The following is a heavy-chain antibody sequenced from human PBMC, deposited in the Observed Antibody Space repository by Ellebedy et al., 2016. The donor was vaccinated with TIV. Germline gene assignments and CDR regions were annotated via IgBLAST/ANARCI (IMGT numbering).Heavy chain of an antibody. CDR2: ISYDGSNK. D-gene: IGHD6-13*01. J-gene: IGHJ4*02. V-gene: IGHV3-30*18. CDR3: AKDLRQQSY. Sequence: GESLKISCAASGFTFSTYGMHWVRQAPGKGLEWVAVISYDGSNKYYADSVKGRFTISRDNSKNTLYLQMNSLRAEDTAVYYCAKDLRQQSYWGQGTLVTVSS. CDR1: GFTFSTYG.